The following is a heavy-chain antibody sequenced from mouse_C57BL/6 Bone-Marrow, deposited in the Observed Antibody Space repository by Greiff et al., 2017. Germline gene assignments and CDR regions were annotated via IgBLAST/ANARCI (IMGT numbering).Heavy chain of an antibody. D-gene: IGHD2-2*01. V-gene: IGHV1-59*01. CDR2: IDPSDSYT. CDR3: ARGDYGCFDY. J-gene: IGHJ2*01. CDR1: GYTFTSYW. Sequence: VQLQQPGAELVRPGTSVKLSCKASGYTFTSYWMHWVKQRPGQGLEWIGVIDPSDSYTNYNQKFKGKATLTVDTSSSTAYMQLSSLTSEDSAVYYCARGDYGCFDYWGQGTTLTVSS.